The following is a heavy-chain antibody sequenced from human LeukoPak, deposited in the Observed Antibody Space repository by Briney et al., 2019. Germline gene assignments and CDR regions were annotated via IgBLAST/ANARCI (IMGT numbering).Heavy chain of an antibody. Sequence: GGSLRLSCAASGFTFSDYYMSWIRQAPGKGLEWVSYISSSGSTIYYADSVKGRFTISRDNAKNSLYLQMNSLRAEDTAVYYCARVAFSSTSCYVYYYYYMDVWGKGTTVTVSS. CDR1: GFTFSDYY. J-gene: IGHJ6*03. V-gene: IGHV3-11*01. CDR3: ARVAFSSTSCYVYYYYYMDV. CDR2: ISSSGSTI. D-gene: IGHD2-2*01.